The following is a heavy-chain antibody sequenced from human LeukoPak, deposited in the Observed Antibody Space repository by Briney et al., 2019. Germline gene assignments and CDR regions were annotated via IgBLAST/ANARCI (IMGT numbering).Heavy chain of an antibody. CDR1: GFTFSSYA. CDR3: AKDIAQGYTYGTIEQDY. V-gene: IGHV3-23*01. CDR2: ISGSGGST. Sequence: GGSLRLSCAASGFTFSSYAMSWVRQAPGKGLEWVSAISGSGGSTYYADSVKGRFTISRDNSKNTLYLQMNSLRAEDTAVYYCAKDIAQGYTYGTIEQDYWGQGTLVAVSS. J-gene: IGHJ4*02. D-gene: IGHD5-18*01.